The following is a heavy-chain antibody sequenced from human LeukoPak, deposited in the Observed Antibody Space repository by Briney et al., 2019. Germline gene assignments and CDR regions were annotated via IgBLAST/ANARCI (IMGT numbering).Heavy chain of an antibody. CDR3: ARFLDSRGFDY. CDR2: IYYSGST. J-gene: IGHJ4*02. Sequence: PSETLSLTCTVSGGSISSYYWSWIRQPPGRGLEWIGYIYYSGSTNYNPSLKSRATISVDTSKNQFSLKLSSVTAADTAVYYCARFLDSRGFDYWGQGTLVTVSS. D-gene: IGHD6-13*01. V-gene: IGHV4-59*08. CDR1: GGSISSYY.